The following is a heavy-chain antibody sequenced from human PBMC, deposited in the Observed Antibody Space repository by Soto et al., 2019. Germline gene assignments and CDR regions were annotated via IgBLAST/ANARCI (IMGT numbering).Heavy chain of an antibody. J-gene: IGHJ4*02. CDR1: GYTFTSYA. D-gene: IGHD3-3*01. CDR3: ARGLNYDFWSGFQLRFDY. CDR2: IDAGNGNT. Sequence: ASVKVSCKASGYTFTSYAMHWVRQAPGQRLGWMGWIDAGNGNTKYSQKFQGRVTITRDTSASTAYMELSSLRSEDTAVYYCARGLNYDFWSGFQLRFDYWGQGTLVTVSS. V-gene: IGHV1-3*01.